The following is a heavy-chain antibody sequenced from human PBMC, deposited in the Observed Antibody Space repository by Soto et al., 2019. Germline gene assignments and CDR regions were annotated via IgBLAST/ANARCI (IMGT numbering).Heavy chain of an antibody. V-gene: IGHV1-2*04. CDR1: GYTFTGYY. CDR3: ARSPRIASSGWYYFDY. Sequence: ASVKVSCKASGYTFTGYYMHWVRQAPGQGLEWMGWINPNSGGTNYAQKFQGWVTMTRDTSISTAYMELSRLRSDDTAVYYCARSPRIASSGWYYFDYWGQGTLVTVSS. D-gene: IGHD6-19*01. J-gene: IGHJ4*02. CDR2: INPNSGGT.